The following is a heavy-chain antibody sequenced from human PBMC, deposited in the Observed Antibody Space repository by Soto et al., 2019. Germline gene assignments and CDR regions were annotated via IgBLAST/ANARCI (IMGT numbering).Heavy chain of an antibody. J-gene: IGHJ4*02. CDR1: GYTFTSYY. Sequence: ASVKVSCKASGYTFTSYYMHCVRQAPGQGLEWMGIINPSGGSTSYAQKFQGRVTMTRDTSTSTVYMELSSLRSEDTAVYYCARVYCSGGSCYSIDYWGQGTQVTVS. V-gene: IGHV1-46*03. D-gene: IGHD2-15*01. CDR2: INPSGGST. CDR3: ARVYCSGGSCYSIDY.